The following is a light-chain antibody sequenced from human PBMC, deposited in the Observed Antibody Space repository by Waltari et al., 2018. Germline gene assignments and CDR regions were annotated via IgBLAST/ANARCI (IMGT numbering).Light chain of an antibody. J-gene: IGLJ1*01. CDR3: SSYTSSITYV. V-gene: IGLV2-14*01. Sequence: QSAPTQPASVSGSPGQSITISCTGTSSDVGGHNAVSWYQQHPGKAPKLMIYDVTNRPSGVSNRFYGSKSGNTASLTISGLQAEDEADYYCSSYTSSITYVFGTGTKVTVL. CDR2: DVT. CDR1: SSDVGGHNA.